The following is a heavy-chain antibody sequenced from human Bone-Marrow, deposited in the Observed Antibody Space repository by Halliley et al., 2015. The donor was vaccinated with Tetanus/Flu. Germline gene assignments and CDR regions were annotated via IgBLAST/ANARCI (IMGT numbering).Heavy chain of an antibody. V-gene: IGHV2-70*01. D-gene: IGHD1-26*01. CDR3: GGGPGAATPPLLDP. Sequence: LVKPTQTLTLTCTFSGFSLSTSGVCVTWIRQPPGKALEWLALIDWNYEKWYNTSLTTRLSISRDSSKNQVVLTMTNMDPVDTATYFWGGGPGAATPPLLDPRGQGTLVTVSS. CDR2: IDWNYEK. CDR1: GFSLSTSGVC. J-gene: IGHJ5*02.